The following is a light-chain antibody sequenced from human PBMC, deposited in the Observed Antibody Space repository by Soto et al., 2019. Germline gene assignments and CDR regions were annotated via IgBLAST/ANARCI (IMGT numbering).Light chain of an antibody. V-gene: IGLV2-11*01. J-gene: IGLJ1*01. CDR3: CSYVGSYTYV. CDR2: DVT. CDR1: SSDVGGHNF. Sequence: QSALTQPRSVSGSPGQSVTISCTGTSSDVGGHNFVSWYQQHPGKAPQLMIYDVTKRLSGVPDRFSGSKSGNTASLTISGLQAEDEADYYCCSYVGSYTYVFGTGTKLTVL.